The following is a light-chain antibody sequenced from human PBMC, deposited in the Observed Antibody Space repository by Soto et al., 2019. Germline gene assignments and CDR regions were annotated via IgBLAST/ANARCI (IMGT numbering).Light chain of an antibody. Sequence: DLQMAQSPSSLSASVGDTITITCRASRNINTYLNWYQQKPEKAPKLLIFGASSLQSGVPSRFSGRGSRTDFTLTINSLQPEDFANYCCLQTSAAPFIVGPGTKVVI. J-gene: IGKJ3*01. CDR1: RNINTY. CDR3: LQTSAAPFI. V-gene: IGKV1-39*01. CDR2: GAS.